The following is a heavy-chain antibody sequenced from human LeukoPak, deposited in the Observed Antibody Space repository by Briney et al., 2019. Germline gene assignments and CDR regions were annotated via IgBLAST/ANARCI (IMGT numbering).Heavy chain of an antibody. J-gene: IGHJ4*02. Sequence: SETLSLTCSVSGGCISSHYWSWVRQPPGKGLEWLGYIFYSGSTTYNPSLKSRVTISVAPSKNQFSLQLSSVTAAATAIYYCARVYNSSQWLAPGDYWGQGTLVTVSS. CDR3: ARVYNSSQWLAPGDY. V-gene: IGHV4-59*11. D-gene: IGHD6-19*01. CDR1: GGCISSHY. CDR2: IFYSGST.